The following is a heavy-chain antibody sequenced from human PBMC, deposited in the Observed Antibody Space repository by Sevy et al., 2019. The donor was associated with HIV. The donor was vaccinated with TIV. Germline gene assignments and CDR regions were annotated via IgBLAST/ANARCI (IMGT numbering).Heavy chain of an antibody. Sequence: GGSLRLSCTASGFTFSSYDMNWVRQAPGKGQEWVSKISSSGSSIYYADSVKGRFTISRDNAKNSLNLQMNSLRAEDTAVYYCTRNGGAFDNGFDPWGQGTLVTVSS. J-gene: IGHJ5*02. CDR3: TRNGGAFDNGFDP. V-gene: IGHV3-48*03. CDR2: ISSSGSSI. CDR1: GFTFSSYD. D-gene: IGHD2-8*01.